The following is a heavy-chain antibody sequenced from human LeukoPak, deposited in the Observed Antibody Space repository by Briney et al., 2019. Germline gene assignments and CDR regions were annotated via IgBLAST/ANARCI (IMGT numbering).Heavy chain of an antibody. Sequence: GESLKISCKGSGYGFNTYWIGWVRQMPGKGLDWMGIIYPGDSDTRYSPSFQGQVTISADKSINTAYLQWSSLKASDTAMYYCARLPMGEDIVVVPAAPIAFDIWGQGTMVTVSS. CDR2: IYPGDSDT. CDR3: ARLPMGEDIVVVPAAPIAFDI. D-gene: IGHD2-2*01. J-gene: IGHJ3*02. V-gene: IGHV5-51*01. CDR1: GYGFNTYW.